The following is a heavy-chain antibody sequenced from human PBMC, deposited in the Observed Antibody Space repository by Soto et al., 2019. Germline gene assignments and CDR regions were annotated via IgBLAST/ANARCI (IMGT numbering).Heavy chain of an antibody. CDR3: GRVLEMIRHVHVMDV. J-gene: IGHJ6*02. V-gene: IGHV3-72*01. Sequence: GGSLRLSCAGSGFPASDHFMDWVRPAPGKGLEWVGRTRNKVNSYSTEYAASVKGRFTISRDESKNSLYLQMNSLETEDTAVYYCGRVLEMIRHVHVMDVWGQGTTVTVSS. CDR1: GFPASDHF. CDR2: TRNKVNSYST. D-gene: IGHD3-10*01.